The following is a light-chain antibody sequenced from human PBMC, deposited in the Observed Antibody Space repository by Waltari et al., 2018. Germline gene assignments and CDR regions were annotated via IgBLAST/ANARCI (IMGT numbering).Light chain of an antibody. CDR3: QQYNSYSLR. CDR2: KAS. Sequence: DIQMTQSPSTLSASVGDRVTITCRASQSISSWLAWYQQKPGKAPKLLIYKASSLESRVPSRFSGSGSGTEFTLTISSLQPDDFATYYCQQYNSYSLRFGQGTKVEIK. J-gene: IGKJ1*01. CDR1: QSISSW. V-gene: IGKV1-5*03.